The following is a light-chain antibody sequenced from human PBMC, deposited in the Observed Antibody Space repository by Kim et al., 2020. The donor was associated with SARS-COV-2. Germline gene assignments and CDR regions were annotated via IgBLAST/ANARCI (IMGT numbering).Light chain of an antibody. J-gene: IGLJ2*01. V-gene: IGLV3-21*04. Sequence: VSVAPGTTARITCGGNNIGSKRVHWYQQKPGQAPVLVIYYDSDRPSGIPERFSGSNSGNTATLTISRVEAGDEADYYCQVWDSSSDHVVFGGGTQLTVL. CDR1: NIGSKR. CDR3: QVWDSSSDHVV. CDR2: YDS.